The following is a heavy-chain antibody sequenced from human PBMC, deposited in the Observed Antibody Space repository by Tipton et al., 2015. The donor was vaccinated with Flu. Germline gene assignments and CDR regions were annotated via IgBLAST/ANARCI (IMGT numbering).Heavy chain of an antibody. CDR2: IYYTGTT. CDR1: GGSITSTDYY. Sequence: LRLSCTVSGGSITSTDYYWGWIRQPPGKGLEWVASIYYTGTTYYTPSLQSRVSISVDTSKNQFSLKLTSVTAADTAVYYCATTTYYYGSGSHDYWGQGTLVTVSS. D-gene: IGHD3-10*01. J-gene: IGHJ4*02. V-gene: IGHV4-39*01. CDR3: ATTTYYYGSGSHDY.